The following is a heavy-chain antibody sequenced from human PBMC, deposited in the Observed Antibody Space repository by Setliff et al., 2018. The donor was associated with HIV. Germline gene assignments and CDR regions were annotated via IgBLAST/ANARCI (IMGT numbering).Heavy chain of an antibody. J-gene: IGHJ2*01. CDR2: VSGSVGTI. CDR3: ARTNWGSAAYWYFDL. CDR1: GFTFRDYY. Sequence: GGSLRLSCAASGFTFRDYYTSWIRQAPGKGLEWVAYVSGSVGTIYYTDSVKGRFTISRDNAKNSVYLQMNSLRAEDTAVYYCARTNWGSAAYWYFDLWGRGTLVTVSS. V-gene: IGHV3-11*04. D-gene: IGHD7-27*01.